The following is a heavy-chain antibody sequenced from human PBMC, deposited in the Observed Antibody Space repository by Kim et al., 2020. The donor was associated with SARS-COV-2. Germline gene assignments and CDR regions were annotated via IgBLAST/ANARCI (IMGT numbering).Heavy chain of an antibody. D-gene: IGHD1-26*01. Sequence: SVTGRFTISRNNSKNTRYLQMTSLRAEDTAVYYCAKLRGSGSYYFYYMDVWGKGTTVTVSS. CDR3: AKLRGSGSYYFYYMDV. V-gene: IGHV3-23*01. J-gene: IGHJ6*03.